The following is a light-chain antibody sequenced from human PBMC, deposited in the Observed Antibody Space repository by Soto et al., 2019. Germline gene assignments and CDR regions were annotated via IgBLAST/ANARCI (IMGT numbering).Light chain of an antibody. J-gene: IGKJ2*01. CDR2: GAS. V-gene: IGKV3-15*01. CDR3: QQYSNWPYT. CDR1: QSVSSK. Sequence: EIVMTQSPATLSLSPGERVTLSCRASQSVSSKLAWYQQKPGQAPRLLIYGASIRATDIPARFSGSGSGTEFTLTISRLQSEDFAIFYCQQYSNWPYTFDQGTKLEIK.